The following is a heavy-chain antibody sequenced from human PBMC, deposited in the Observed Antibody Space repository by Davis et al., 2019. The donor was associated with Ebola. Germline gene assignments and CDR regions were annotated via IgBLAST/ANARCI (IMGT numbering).Heavy chain of an antibody. Sequence: ASVKVSCKASGYTFTSYGISWVRQAPGQGLEWMGWISAYNGNTNYAQKLQGRVTMTTDTSTSTAYMELRSLRSDDTAVYYCARGGGSSSWYALEWYFDLWGRGTLVTVSS. V-gene: IGHV1-18*01. CDR2: ISAYNGNT. CDR1: GYTFTSYG. J-gene: IGHJ2*01. CDR3: ARGGGSSSWYALEWYFDL. D-gene: IGHD6-13*01.